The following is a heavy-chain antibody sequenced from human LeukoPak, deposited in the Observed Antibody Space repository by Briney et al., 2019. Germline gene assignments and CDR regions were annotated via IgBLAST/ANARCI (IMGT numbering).Heavy chain of an antibody. CDR2: IYYSGST. Sequence: RPSETLSLTCTVSGGSISSYYWSWIRQPPGKGPEWIGYIYYSGSTNYNPSLKSRVTISVDTSKNQFSLKLSSVTAADTAVYYCARSPSWGYYDSSAYYFDYWGQGTLVTVSS. J-gene: IGHJ4*02. V-gene: IGHV4-59*01. D-gene: IGHD3-22*01. CDR3: ARSPSWGYYDSSAYYFDY. CDR1: GGSISSYY.